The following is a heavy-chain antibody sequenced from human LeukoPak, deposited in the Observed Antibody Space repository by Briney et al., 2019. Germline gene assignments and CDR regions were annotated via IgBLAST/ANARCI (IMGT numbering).Heavy chain of an antibody. CDR2: IKQDGSEI. J-gene: IGHJ4*02. CDR3: ARDYA. CDR1: GFTFSGYW. D-gene: IGHD3-16*01. V-gene: IGHV3-7*04. Sequence: GGSLRLSCAASGFTFSGYWMSWVRQAPGKGLEWVANIKQDGSEIYYVDSVKGRFTISRDNAKNSLYLQMNSLRVEDTALYYCARDYARGQGTLVTVSS.